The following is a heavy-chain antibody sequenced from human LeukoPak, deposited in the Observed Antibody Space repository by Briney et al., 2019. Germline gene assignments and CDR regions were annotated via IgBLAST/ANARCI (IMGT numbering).Heavy chain of an antibody. Sequence: GGSLRLSCAASGLTFSNYAMSWVRQAPGKGLEWVSGINWNGGSTGYADSVKGRFTISRDNAKNSLYLQMNSLRAEDTALYLCARDMVGTSSNWFDPWGQGTLVTVSS. J-gene: IGHJ5*02. CDR2: INWNGGST. CDR3: ARDMVGTSSNWFDP. D-gene: IGHD1-26*01. V-gene: IGHV3-20*01. CDR1: GLTFSNYA.